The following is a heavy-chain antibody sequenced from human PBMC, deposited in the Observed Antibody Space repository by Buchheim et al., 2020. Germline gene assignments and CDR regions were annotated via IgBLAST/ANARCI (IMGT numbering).Heavy chain of an antibody. V-gene: IGHV3-30*18. CDR2: ISYDGSNK. Sequence: QVQLVESGGGVVQPRRSLRLSCAASGFTFSSYGMHWVRQAPGKGLEWVAVISYDGSNKYYADAVKGRFTISRDKSKNTLYLQMNSLRAEDTAVYYCAKLFVSIAVDGTDIVWDYWGQGTL. J-gene: IGHJ4*02. CDR1: GFTFSSYG. D-gene: IGHD6-19*01. CDR3: AKLFVSIAVDGTDIVWDY.